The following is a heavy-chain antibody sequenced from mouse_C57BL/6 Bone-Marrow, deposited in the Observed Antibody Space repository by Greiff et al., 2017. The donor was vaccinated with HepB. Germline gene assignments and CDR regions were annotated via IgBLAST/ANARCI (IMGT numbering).Heavy chain of an antibody. V-gene: IGHV1-50*01. D-gene: IGHD1-1*01. Sequence: QVQLQQSGAELVKPGASVKLSCKASGYTFTSYWMQWVKQRPGQGLEWIGEIDPSDSYTNYNQKFKGKATLTVDTSSSTAYMQLSSLTSEDSAVYYCARSDYYYGSSYDYWGQGTTLTVSS. CDR1: GYTFTSYW. CDR2: IDPSDSYT. J-gene: IGHJ2*01. CDR3: ARSDYYYGSSYDY.